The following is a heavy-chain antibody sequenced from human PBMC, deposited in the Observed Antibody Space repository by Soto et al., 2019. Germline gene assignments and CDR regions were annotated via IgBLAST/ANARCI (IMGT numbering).Heavy chain of an antibody. CDR2: IIPIFGTA. V-gene: IGHV1-69*13. Sequence: SVKVSCKASGGTFSSYAISWVRQAPGQGLEWMGGIIPIFGTANYAQKFQGRVTITADESTSTAYMELSSLRSEDTAVYYCARDTSPVDYVAGIYYDALDVWGPGTMVTVSS. D-gene: IGHD3-10*01. CDR1: GGTFSSYA. J-gene: IGHJ3*01. CDR3: ARDTSPVDYVAGIYYDALDV.